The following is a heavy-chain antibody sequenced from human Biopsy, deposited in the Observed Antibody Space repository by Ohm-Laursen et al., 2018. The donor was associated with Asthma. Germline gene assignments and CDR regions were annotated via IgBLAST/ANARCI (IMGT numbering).Heavy chain of an antibody. CDR1: GGTFNTYV. CDR2: INSVFGTT. Sequence: GASVKVSCKSLGGTFNTYVIGWVRQAPGRGLEWMGGINSVFGTTTYPQKFQDRVTITADDSTSTVYMELSSLRSEDTAVYYCARKAGSCISRTCYSLDFWGQGTLATVSS. V-gene: IGHV1-69*13. J-gene: IGHJ4*02. CDR3: ARKAGSCISRTCYSLDF. D-gene: IGHD2-2*01.